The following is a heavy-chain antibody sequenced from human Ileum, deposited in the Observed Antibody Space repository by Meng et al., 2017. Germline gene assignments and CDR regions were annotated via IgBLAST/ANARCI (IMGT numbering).Heavy chain of an antibody. CDR3: ARINLGGWYEGGVDP. CDR1: GYTFTSYG. D-gene: IGHD6-19*01. Sequence: VPSVDAGAEGKKPVSSGEFSCKASGYTFTSYGISWVRQAPGQGLEWMGWISAYNGNTNYAQKLQGRVTMTTDTSTSTAYMELRSLRSDDTAVYYCARINLGGWYEGGVDPWGQGTLVTVSS. CDR2: ISAYNGNT. V-gene: IGHV1-18*01. J-gene: IGHJ5*02.